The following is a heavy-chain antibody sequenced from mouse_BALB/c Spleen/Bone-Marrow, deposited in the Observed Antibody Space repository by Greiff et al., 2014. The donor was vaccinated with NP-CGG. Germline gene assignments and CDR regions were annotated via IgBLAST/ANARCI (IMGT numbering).Heavy chain of an antibody. J-gene: IGHJ2*01. V-gene: IGHV1S135*01. D-gene: IGHD1-1*01. CDR3: ARLGTTAVPDY. CDR2: NDPYSGGT. CDR1: GYAFTNYN. Sequence: VQLQQPGPGLVKPGASVEVSCKASGYAFTNYNMYWVKQSHGKSLEWIGYNDPYSGGTNYNQKFKGKATLTVDKSSSTAYMHLNSLTSEDSAVYYCARLGTTAVPDYWGQGTTLTVSS.